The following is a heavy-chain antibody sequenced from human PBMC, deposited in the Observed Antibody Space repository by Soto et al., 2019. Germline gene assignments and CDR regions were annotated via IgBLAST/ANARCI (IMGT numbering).Heavy chain of an antibody. CDR1: GFTFSSYW. CDR3: AKGAYYDFWSGYSAFDC. CDR2: IDSHGSYT. J-gene: IGHJ4*02. V-gene: IGHV3-74*01. D-gene: IGHD3-3*01. Sequence: GGSLRLSCAASGFTFSSYWMHWVRQTPEKGLVWVSHIDSHGSYTTYADYVKGRFTNSRDNAKNTLYLQMNSLRVEDTAVYYCAKGAYYDFWSGYSAFDCWGQGT.